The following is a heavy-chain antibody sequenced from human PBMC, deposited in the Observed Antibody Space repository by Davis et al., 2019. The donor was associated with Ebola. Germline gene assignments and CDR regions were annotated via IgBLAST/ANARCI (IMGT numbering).Heavy chain of an antibody. CDR3: ARGMGSSCWYYGMDV. J-gene: IGHJ6*04. D-gene: IGHD6-19*01. CDR2: IWYDGSNK. V-gene: IGHV3-33*01. Sequence: GGSLRLSCAASGFTFSSYGMHWVRQAPGKGLEWVAVIWYDGSNKYYADSVKGRFTISRDNSKNTLYLQMNSLRAEDTAVYYCARGMGSSCWYYGMDVWGKGTTVTVSS. CDR1: GFTFSSYG.